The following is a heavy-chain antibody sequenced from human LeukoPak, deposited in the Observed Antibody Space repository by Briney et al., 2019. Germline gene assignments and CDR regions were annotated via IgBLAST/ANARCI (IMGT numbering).Heavy chain of an antibody. Sequence: PSQTLTLTCTVSGGSISSGAYYWIWIRQHPGKGLEWIGYIIYSGNTYYNPSLNSRVTISVDTSKNQFSLTLSSVTAADTAVYYCARARDCSGGTCYQFDWFDPWGHRTLVIIFS. CDR1: GGSISSGAYY. J-gene: IGHJ5*02. CDR2: IIYSGNT. D-gene: IGHD2-15*01. V-gene: IGHV4-31*03. CDR3: ARARDCSGGTCYQFDWFDP.